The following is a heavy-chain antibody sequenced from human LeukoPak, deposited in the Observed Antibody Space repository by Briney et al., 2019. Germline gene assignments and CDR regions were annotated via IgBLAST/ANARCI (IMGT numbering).Heavy chain of an antibody. CDR2: INAGNGNT. J-gene: IGHJ3*02. CDR3: ARTGTGDQGAADAFDI. D-gene: IGHD6-13*01. CDR1: GYTFTSYA. Sequence: ASVKVSCKASGYTFTSYAMHWVRQAPGQRLEWMGWINAGNGNTKYSQKFQGRVTITRDTSASTAYMELSSLRSEDTAVYYCARTGTGDQGAADAFDIWGQGTMVTVSS. V-gene: IGHV1-3*01.